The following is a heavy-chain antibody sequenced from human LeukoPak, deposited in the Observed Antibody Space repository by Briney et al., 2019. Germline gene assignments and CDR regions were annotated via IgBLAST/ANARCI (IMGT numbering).Heavy chain of an antibody. D-gene: IGHD6-13*01. Sequence: GGSLRLSCAVSGFTFSNYWMSWVRQAPGKGREWVASIKQDGSGTYYVDSVKGRFTISRDNAKNSLYMQMNSLRAEDAAVYDCARGRPAAGQSYFDYWGQGTLVTVSS. CDR3: ARGRPAAGQSYFDY. J-gene: IGHJ4*02. CDR1: GFTFSNYW. CDR2: IKQDGSGT. V-gene: IGHV3-7*01.